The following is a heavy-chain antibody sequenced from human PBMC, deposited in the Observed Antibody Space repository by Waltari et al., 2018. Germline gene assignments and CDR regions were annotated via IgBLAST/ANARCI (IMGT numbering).Heavy chain of an antibody. Sequence: VQLVETGGGLIQPGGSLRLSCAASGFTVSSNYMSWIRQPPGKGLEWIGSIYYSGSTYYNPSLKSRVTISVDTSKNQFSLKLSSVTAADTAVYYCASGSCFDYWGQGTLVTVSS. V-gene: IGHV4-38-2*01. CDR1: GFTVSSNY. D-gene: IGHD3-10*01. CDR2: IYYSGST. CDR3: ASGSCFDY. J-gene: IGHJ4*02.